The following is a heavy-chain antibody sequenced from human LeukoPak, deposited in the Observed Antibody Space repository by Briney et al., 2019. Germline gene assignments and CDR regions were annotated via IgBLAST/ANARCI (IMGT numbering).Heavy chain of an antibody. CDR3: ARDSLDIVVVVAARPSCFDP. V-gene: IGHV1-69*05. D-gene: IGHD2-15*01. CDR2: IIPIFGTA. J-gene: IGHJ5*02. CDR1: GGTFSSYA. Sequence: SVKVSCKASGGTFSSYAISWVRQAPGQGLEWMGRIIPIFGTANYAQKFQGRVTITTDESTSTAYMELSSLRSDDSAVYYCARDSLDIVVVVAARPSCFDPWGQGTLVTVSS.